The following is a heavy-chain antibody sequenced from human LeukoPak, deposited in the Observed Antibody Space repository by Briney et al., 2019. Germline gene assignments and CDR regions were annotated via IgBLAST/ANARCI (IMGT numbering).Heavy chain of an antibody. J-gene: IGHJ4*02. CDR1: GGSISSYY. D-gene: IGHD7-27*01. CDR2: IYYSGST. CDR3: AREGGTGEVDY. V-gene: IGHV4-59*01. Sequence: SETLSLTCTVSGGSISSYYWSWIRQPPGKGLEWIGYIYYSGSTNYNPSLKSRVTISVDTSKNQFSLKLSSVTAADTAVYYCAREGGTGEVDYWGQGTLVTISS.